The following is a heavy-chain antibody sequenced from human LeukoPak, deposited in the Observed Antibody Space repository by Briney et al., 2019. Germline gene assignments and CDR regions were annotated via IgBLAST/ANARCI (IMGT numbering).Heavy chain of an antibody. V-gene: IGHV4-59*01. J-gene: IGHJ4*02. Sequence: SETLSLTCTVSVGSISSYYWSWIRQPPGKGLEWIGYIYYSGSTNYNPSLKGRVTISVDTSKNQFSLKLSSVTAADTAVYYCARGGLWFGFSFDYWGQGTLVTVSS. CDR2: IYYSGST. CDR1: VGSISSYY. CDR3: ARGGLWFGFSFDY. D-gene: IGHD3-10*01.